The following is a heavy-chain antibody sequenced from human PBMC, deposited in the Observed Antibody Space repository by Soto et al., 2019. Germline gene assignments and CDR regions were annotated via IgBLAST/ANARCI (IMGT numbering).Heavy chain of an antibody. CDR1: GFPFGTYA. CDR2: ISYDGAYK. CDR3: AREGVYDISVHFFDY. J-gene: IGHJ4*02. D-gene: IGHD3-22*01. Sequence: GGSLRLSCAASGFPFGTYAMHWVRQAPGKGLEWVVVISYDGAYKYYADSVKGRFTISRDNSKNTVYLQMSSLRPEDTAVYYCAREGVYDISVHFFDYWGQGALVTVSS. V-gene: IGHV3-30-3*01.